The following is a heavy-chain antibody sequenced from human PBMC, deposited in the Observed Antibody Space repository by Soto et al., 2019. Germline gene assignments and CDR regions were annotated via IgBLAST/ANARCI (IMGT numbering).Heavy chain of an antibody. D-gene: IGHD1-26*01. V-gene: IGHV1-18*01. CDR1: GYTFTSYG. J-gene: IGHJ6*02. CDR3: AGGGLGGSYLFPYYYHGMDV. Sequence: ASVKVSCKASGYTFTSYGISWVRQAPGQGLEWMGWISAYNGNTNYAQKLQGRVTMTTDTSTSTAYMELRSLRSDDTAVYYCAGGGLGGSYLFPYYYHGMDVWGQGTTVTVSS. CDR2: ISAYNGNT.